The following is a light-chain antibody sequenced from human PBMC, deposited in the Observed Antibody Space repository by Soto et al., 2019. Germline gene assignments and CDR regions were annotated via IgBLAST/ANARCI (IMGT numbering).Light chain of an antibody. CDR2: DDS. J-gene: IGLJ2*01. V-gene: IGLV3-21*02. CDR3: QVWDRSSDQVI. CDR1: NIGSEKS. Sequence: SYELTQPPSVSVAPGQPARIACGGNNIGSEKSVHLYQQKPGQAPVLVVYDDSDRHSGIPERFSGSNSGDTATLIISRVEAGDEADYYCQVWDRSSDQVIFGGGTKLTVL.